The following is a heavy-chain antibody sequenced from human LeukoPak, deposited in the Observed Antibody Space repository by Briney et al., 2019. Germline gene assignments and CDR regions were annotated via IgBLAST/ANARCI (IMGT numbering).Heavy chain of an antibody. J-gene: IGHJ4*02. CDR1: GFTFGDYA. V-gene: IGHV3-49*03. CDR3: TRVASDSSGWYAYYFDY. CDR2: IRSKAYGGTT. Sequence: PGGSLRLSCTASGFTFGDYAMSWFRQAPGKGLEWVGFIRSKAYGGTTEYAASVKGRFTISRDDSKSIAYLQMNSLKTEDTAVYYCTRVASDSSGWYAYYFDYWGQGTLVTVSS. D-gene: IGHD6-19*01.